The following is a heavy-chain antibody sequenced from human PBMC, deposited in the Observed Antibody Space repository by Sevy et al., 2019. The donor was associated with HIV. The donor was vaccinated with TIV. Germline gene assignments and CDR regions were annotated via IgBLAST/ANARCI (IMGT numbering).Heavy chain of an antibody. CDR1: GYTFTGYY. J-gene: IGHJ4*02. CDR2: INPNSGGT. V-gene: IGHV1-2*02. D-gene: IGHD3-16*02. CDR3: AKGQPVITFGGVIVIGGDY. Sequence: ASVKVSCKASGYTFTGYYMHWVRQAPGQGLEWMGLINPNSGGTNYAQKFQGRVTMTRDTSISTAYMELSRLRSDDTAVYYCAKGQPVITFGGVIVIGGDYWGQGTLVTVSS.